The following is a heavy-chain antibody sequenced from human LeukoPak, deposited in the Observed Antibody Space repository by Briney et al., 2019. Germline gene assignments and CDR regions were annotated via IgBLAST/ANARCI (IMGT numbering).Heavy chain of an antibody. CDR2: IYPSTGST. CDR1: AYSFTTYY. J-gene: IGHJ6*02. CDR3: ARDWRIALVRGVINVPGGMNV. V-gene: IGHV1-46*01. D-gene: IGHD3-10*01. Sequence: ASVKVSCKSSAYSFTTYYIHWVRQAPGQGLEWIGMIYPSTGSTYYAQRFQGRVTMTRDTSTSTVYMELGSLTSDDTAVYYCARDWRIALVRGVINVPGGMNVWGQGTTVTVSS.